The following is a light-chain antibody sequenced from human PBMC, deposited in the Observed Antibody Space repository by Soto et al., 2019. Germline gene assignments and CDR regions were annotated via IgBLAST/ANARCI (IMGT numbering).Light chain of an antibody. CDR2: GAS. Sequence: EIVMTQSPATLSVSPGERATLSCRASQSVSSNLAWYQQKPCKAPRLLIYGASTRATGIPARFSGSGSGTEFTLTISSLQSEDFAVYYCQQYNNWPPRTFGQGTKVDIK. CDR3: QQYNNWPPRT. V-gene: IGKV3-15*01. J-gene: IGKJ1*01. CDR1: QSVSSN.